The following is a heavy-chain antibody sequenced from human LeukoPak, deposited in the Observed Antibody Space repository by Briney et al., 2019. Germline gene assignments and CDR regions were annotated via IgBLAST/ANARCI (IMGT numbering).Heavy chain of an antibody. CDR2: IYYSGST. CDR1: GGSFSGYY. Sequence: SETLSLTCAVYGGSFSGYYWSWIRQPPGKGLEWIGYIYYSGSTNYNPSLKSRVTISVDTSKNQFSLKLSSVTAADTAVYYCARESGATGAVYFDYWGQGTLVTVSS. J-gene: IGHJ4*02. D-gene: IGHD1-26*01. V-gene: IGHV4-59*01. CDR3: ARESGATGAVYFDY.